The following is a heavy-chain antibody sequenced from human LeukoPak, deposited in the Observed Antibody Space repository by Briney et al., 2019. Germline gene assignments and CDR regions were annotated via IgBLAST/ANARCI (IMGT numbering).Heavy chain of an antibody. CDR2: ISDSGSTI. J-gene: IGHJ4*02. CDR3: ARGYSSGSHFDS. V-gene: IGHV3-48*03. Sequence: PGGSLRLSCAASGFTFSSFEMNWVRQAPGEGLEWVSYISDSGSTIYYADSVEGRFTISRDNAKNSLYLQMNSLRAEDTAVYFCARGYSSGSHFDSWGQGTLVTVSS. D-gene: IGHD1-1*01. CDR1: GFTFSSFE.